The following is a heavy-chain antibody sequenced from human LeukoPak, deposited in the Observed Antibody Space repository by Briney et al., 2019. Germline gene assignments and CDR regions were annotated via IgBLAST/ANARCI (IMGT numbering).Heavy chain of an antibody. D-gene: IGHD2-8*01. CDR2: ISGGGDFT. CDR3: TKSASISRYCPDGICYDFGY. Sequence: PGGSLRLSCAASQFTFSSYALSWVRQPPGMGLEWVSAISGGGDFTSYADSVKGRFTISRYNSKNTLYLQMNSLRGEDTAVYYCTKSASISRYCPDGICYDFGYWGQGTLVTVSS. V-gene: IGHV3-23*01. CDR1: QFTFSSYA. J-gene: IGHJ4*02.